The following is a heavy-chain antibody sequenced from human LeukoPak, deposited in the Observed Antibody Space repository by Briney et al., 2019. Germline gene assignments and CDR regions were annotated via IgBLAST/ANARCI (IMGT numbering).Heavy chain of an antibody. CDR2: INPNSGGT. J-gene: IGHJ5*02. Sequence: ASVKVSCKASGYTFTGYYMHWVRQAPGQGLEWMGWINPNSGGTNYAQKFQGRVTMTRDTSISTAYMELSRLRSDDTAVYYCARGKPSGTRYSYGLWDWFDPWGQGTLVTVSS. V-gene: IGHV1-2*02. CDR3: ARGKPSGTRYSYGLWDWFDP. D-gene: IGHD5-18*01. CDR1: GYTFTGYY.